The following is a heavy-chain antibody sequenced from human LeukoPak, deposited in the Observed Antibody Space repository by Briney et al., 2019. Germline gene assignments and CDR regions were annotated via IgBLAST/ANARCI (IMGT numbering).Heavy chain of an antibody. D-gene: IGHD3-10*01. CDR3: AKVIRGFLVAFDI. J-gene: IGHJ3*02. V-gene: IGHV3-23*01. Sequence: GGSLRLSCAASGFTFSSYAMTWVRQAPGKGLEWVSTVRASDDNTYYADSVKGRFTISRDNSKNTLYLQMNSLRVEDTAVYYCAKVIRGFLVAFDIWGQGTMVTVSS. CDR1: GFTFSSYA. CDR2: VRASDDNT.